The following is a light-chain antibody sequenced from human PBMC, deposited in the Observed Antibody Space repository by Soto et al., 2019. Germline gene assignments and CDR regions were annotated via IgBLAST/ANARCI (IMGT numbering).Light chain of an antibody. CDR1: QSVSSY. Sequence: EIVLTQSPATLSLSPGERATLSCRASQSVSSYLAWYQQKPGQAPRLLIYDASNRATGIPARFSGSGSGTDFTLHISSLEPEDFAVYYCQQRSNWPPYSCGQGTKLEIK. CDR2: DAS. J-gene: IGKJ2*01. CDR3: QQRSNWPPYS. V-gene: IGKV3-11*01.